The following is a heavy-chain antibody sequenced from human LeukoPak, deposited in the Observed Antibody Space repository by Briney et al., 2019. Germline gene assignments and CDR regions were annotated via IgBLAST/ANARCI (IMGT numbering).Heavy chain of an antibody. J-gene: IGHJ4*02. D-gene: IGHD3-10*01. CDR1: GDSISNGN. V-gene: IGHV3-30-3*01. CDR3: ATDVTMVRGVLDY. Sequence: TLSLTCAVSGDSISNGNWRSWVRQAPGKGLEWVAVISYDGDSNNKYYADSAKGRFTISRDNSKNTLYLQMNSLRAEDTAVYYCATDVTMVRGVLDYWGRGTLVTVSS. CDR2: ISYDGDSNNK.